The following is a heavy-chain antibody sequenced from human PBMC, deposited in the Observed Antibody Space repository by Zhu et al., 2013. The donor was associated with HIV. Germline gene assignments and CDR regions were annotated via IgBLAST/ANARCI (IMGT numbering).Heavy chain of an antibody. V-gene: IGHV1-69*01. CDR1: GGTFSSYA. J-gene: IGHJ6*02. CDR2: IIPIFGTA. CDR3: ARDGGAAGTRGTYYYYGMDV. D-gene: IGHD6-13*01. Sequence: QVQLVQSGAEVKKPGSSVKVSCKASGGTFSSYAISWVRQAPGQGLEWMGGIIPIFGTANYAQKFQGRVTITADESTSTAYMELSSLRSEDTAVYYCARDGGAAGTRGTYYYYGMDVWGQGTTVTVSS.